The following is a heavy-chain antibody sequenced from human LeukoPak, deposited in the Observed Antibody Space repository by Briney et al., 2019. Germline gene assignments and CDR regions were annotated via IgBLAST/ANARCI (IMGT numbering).Heavy chain of an antibody. CDR2: IYTSGST. V-gene: IGHV4-4*09. J-gene: IGHJ4*02. CDR3: ARLLITGTTYYFDY. Sequence: PSETLSLTCTVSGGSISSYYWSWIRQPPGKGLEWIGYIYTSGSTNYNPSLKSLVTISVDTSKNQFSLKLSSVTAADTAVYYCARLLITGTTYYFDYWGQGTLVTVSS. CDR1: GGSISSYY. D-gene: IGHD1-7*01.